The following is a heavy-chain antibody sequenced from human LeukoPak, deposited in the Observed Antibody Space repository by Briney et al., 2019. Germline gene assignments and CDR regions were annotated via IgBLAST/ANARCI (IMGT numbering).Heavy chain of an antibody. V-gene: IGHV4-59*01. CDR1: GGSISSYY. D-gene: IGHD3-10*01. CDR2: IYYSGST. CDR3: ARDSGGYFDL. Sequence: SETLSHTCTVSGGSISSYYWSWIRQPPGKGLEWIGYIYYSGSTNYNPSLKSRVTISVDTSKNQFSLKLSSVTAADTAVYYCARDSGGYFDLWGRGTLVTVSS. J-gene: IGHJ2*01.